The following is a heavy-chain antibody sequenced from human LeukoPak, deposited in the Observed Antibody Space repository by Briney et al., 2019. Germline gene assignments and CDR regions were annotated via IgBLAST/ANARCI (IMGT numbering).Heavy chain of an antibody. CDR3: ARRRVGATFYYYYMDV. CDR1: GGSFSGYY. J-gene: IGHJ6*03. Sequence: SETLSLTCAVYGGSFSGYYWSWIRQPPGKGLEWIGEITHSGSTNYNPSLKSRVTISVDTSKNQFSLKLSSVTAADTSVYYCARRRVGATFYYYYMDVWGKGTTVTVSS. D-gene: IGHD1-26*01. CDR2: ITHSGST. V-gene: IGHV4-34*01.